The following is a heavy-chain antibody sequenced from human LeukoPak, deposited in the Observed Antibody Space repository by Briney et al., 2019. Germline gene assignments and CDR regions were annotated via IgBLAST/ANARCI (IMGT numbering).Heavy chain of an antibody. J-gene: IGHJ4*02. CDR2: ISGSGGTA. V-gene: IGHV3-23*01. D-gene: IGHD5-24*01. CDR1: GFNFSNYA. Sequence: GGSLRLSCAASGFNFSNYAMSWVRQAPGKGLEWVSAISGSGGTAFYGGSVKGRFTIYRDNSKNTLYLQVNSLRAADTSIYYCAKVQEMDTILPPFHYWGQGTLVTVSS. CDR3: AKVQEMDTILPPFHY.